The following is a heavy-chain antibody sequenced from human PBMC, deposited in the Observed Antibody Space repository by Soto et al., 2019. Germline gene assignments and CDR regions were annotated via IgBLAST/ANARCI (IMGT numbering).Heavy chain of an antibody. D-gene: IGHD2-15*01. CDR3: ARVVVVAVAATRDDAFDI. CDR2: MNPNSGNT. Sequence: QVQLVQSGAEVKKPGASVKVSCKASGYTFTSYDINWVRQATGQGLEWMGWMNPNSGNTGYAQKFQGRVTMTRNTSISTAYMELSSLRSEDTAVYYCARVVVVAVAATRDDAFDIWGQGTMVTVSS. V-gene: IGHV1-8*01. CDR1: GYTFTSYD. J-gene: IGHJ3*02.